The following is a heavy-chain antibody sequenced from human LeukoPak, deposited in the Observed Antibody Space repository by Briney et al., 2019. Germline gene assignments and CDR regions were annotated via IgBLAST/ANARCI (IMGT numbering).Heavy chain of an antibody. D-gene: IGHD5-12*01. CDR3: ARLDSGYALDY. CDR1: GGSISSYY. V-gene: IGHV4-59*12. Sequence: SETLSLTCTVSGGSISSYYWSWIRQPPGKGLEWIGYIYYSGSTNYNPSLKSRVTISVDTSKNQFPLKLSSVTAADTAVYYCARLDSGYALDYWGQGTLVTVSS. J-gene: IGHJ4*02. CDR2: IYYSGST.